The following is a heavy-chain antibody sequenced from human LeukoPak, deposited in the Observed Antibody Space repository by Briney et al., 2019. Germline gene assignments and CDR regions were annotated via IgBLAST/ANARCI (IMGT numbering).Heavy chain of an antibody. Sequence: GGSLRLSCAASGFTVSSNYMNWVRQAPGKGLEWVSVISVSGSSTYYADSVKGRFTISRDSSKSTLYLQMNSLRAEDTAIYYCAKNHDSNGYHTDDAFDIWGQGTMVTVSS. CDR1: GFTVSSNY. V-gene: IGHV3-23*01. CDR2: ISVSGSST. D-gene: IGHD3-22*01. J-gene: IGHJ3*02. CDR3: AKNHDSNGYHTDDAFDI.